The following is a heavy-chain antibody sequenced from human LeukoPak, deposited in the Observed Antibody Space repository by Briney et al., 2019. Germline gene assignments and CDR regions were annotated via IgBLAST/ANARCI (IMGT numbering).Heavy chain of an antibody. V-gene: IGHV4-38-2*01. CDR2: IYHSGIT. D-gene: IGHD6-19*01. J-gene: IGHJ4*02. CDR3: ARGGQWLPFDY. CDR1: SSSIISNHY. Sequence: SETLSLTCAVSSSSIISNHYWAWIRQPPGKGLQWIGNIYHSGITYYSPSLMSRVTMSVDTSKNQFSLKLSSVTAADTAVYYCARGGQWLPFDYWGQETLVTVSS.